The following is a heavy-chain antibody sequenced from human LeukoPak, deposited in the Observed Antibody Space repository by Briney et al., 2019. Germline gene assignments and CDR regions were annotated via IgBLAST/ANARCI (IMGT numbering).Heavy chain of an antibody. Sequence: GGSLRLSCAASGFTFNSYWMHWVRQAPGKGLVWVSRIDEDGKTIDYADSVKGRFTISGDNAKNSLYLQMNSLRAEDTALNYCAKNSGSYTYYYYGMDVWGQGTTVTVSS. J-gene: IGHJ6*02. D-gene: IGHD1-26*01. CDR2: IDEDGKTI. V-gene: IGHV3-74*01. CDR1: GFTFNSYW. CDR3: AKNSGSYTYYYYGMDV.